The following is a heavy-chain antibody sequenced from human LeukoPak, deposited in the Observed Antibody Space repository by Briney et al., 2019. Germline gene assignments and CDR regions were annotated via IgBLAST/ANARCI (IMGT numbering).Heavy chain of an antibody. J-gene: IGHJ4*02. CDR2: INHSGST. D-gene: IGHD1-26*01. V-gene: IGHV4-34*01. CDR3: ARALSGSYHFDY. CDR1: GGSFSGYY. Sequence: PSETLSLTCAVYGGSFSGYYWSWIRQPPGKGLEWIGEINHSGSTNYNPSLKSRVTMSVDTSKNQFSLKLSSVTAADTAVYYCARALSGSYHFDYWGQGTLVTVSS.